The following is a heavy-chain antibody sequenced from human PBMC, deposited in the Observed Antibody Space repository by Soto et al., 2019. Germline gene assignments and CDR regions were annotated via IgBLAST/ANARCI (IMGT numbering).Heavy chain of an antibody. CDR3: ASQGYYDSSGYSWPLYGLDV. D-gene: IGHD3-22*01. V-gene: IGHV1-69*13. CDR2: IIPIFGTA. J-gene: IGHJ6*02. CDR1: GGTFSSYA. Sequence: SSVKVSCKASGGTFSSYAISWVRQAPGQGLEWMGGIIPIFGTANYAQKFQGRVTITADESTSTAYMELSSLRSEDTAVYYCASQGYYDSSGYSWPLYGLDVWGQGSTVPVSS.